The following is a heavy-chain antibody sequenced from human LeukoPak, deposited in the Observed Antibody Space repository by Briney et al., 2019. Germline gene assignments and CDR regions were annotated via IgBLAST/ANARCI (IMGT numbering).Heavy chain of an antibody. V-gene: IGHV1-18*01. CDR3: ARDRRVGYSSSWYNY. CDR2: ISAYNGNT. CDR1: GYTFTSYG. J-gene: IGHJ4*02. D-gene: IGHD6-13*01. Sequence: ASVKVSCKASGYTFTSYGISWVRQAPGQGLEWMGWISAYNGNTNYAQKLQGRVTVTTDTSTSTAYMELRSLRSDDTAVYYCARDRRVGYSSSWYNYWGQGTLVTVSS.